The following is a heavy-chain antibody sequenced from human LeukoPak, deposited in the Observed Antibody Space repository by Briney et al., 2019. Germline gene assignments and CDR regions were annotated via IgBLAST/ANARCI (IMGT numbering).Heavy chain of an antibody. CDR1: GGSINSYY. V-gene: IGHV4-4*07. Sequence: SETLSLTCTVSGGSINSYYWSWIRQPAGKGLEWIGRIYSSGSTGYNPSLKSRVTMSLDTSKNQFSLHLSSVTAADTAVYYCARVDIRTAFFDYWGQGTLVTVSS. D-gene: IGHD5-12*01. CDR3: ARVDIRTAFFDY. J-gene: IGHJ4*02. CDR2: IYSSGST.